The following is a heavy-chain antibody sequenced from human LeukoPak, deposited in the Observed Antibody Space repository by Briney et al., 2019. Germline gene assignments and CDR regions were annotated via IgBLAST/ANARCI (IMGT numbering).Heavy chain of an antibody. CDR2: MNPNSGNT. CDR3: ARGGTYYYDSSGYYYGWFDP. Sequence: GASVKVSCKASGYTFTSYDINWVRQATGQGLEWMGWMNPNSGNTGYAQKFQGRVTITRNTSISTAYMELSNLRSEDTAVYYCARGGTYYYDSSGYYYGWFDPWGQGTLVTVSS. D-gene: IGHD3-22*01. CDR1: GYTFTSYD. V-gene: IGHV1-8*03. J-gene: IGHJ5*02.